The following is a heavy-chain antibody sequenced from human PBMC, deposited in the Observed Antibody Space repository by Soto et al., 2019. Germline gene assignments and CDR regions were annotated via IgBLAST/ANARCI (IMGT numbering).Heavy chain of an antibody. V-gene: IGHV4-59*12. CDR1: GGSTSSYY. D-gene: IGHD3-22*01. CDR3: ARGRTMIVVRGWFDP. J-gene: IGHJ5*02. Sequence: SETLSLTCSVSGGSTSSYYWSWIRQPPGKGLEWIGYIYYSGSTYYNPSLKSRVTMSVDTSQNQFSLKLSSVTAADTAVYYCARGRTMIVVRGWFDPWGQGTLVTVSS. CDR2: IYYSGST.